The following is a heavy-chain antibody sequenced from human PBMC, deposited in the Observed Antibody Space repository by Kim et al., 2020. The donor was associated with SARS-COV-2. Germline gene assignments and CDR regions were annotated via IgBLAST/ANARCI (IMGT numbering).Heavy chain of an antibody. V-gene: IGHV4-34*01. CDR2: INHSGST. CDR3: ARGGYSYGYHYYYGMDV. J-gene: IGHJ6*02. CDR1: GGSFSGYY. Sequence: SETLSLTCAVYGGSFSGYYWSWIRQPPGKGLEWIWEINHSGSTNYNPSLKSRVTISVDTSKNQFSLKLSSVTAADTAVYYCARGGYSYGYHYYYGMDVWGQGTTVTVSS. D-gene: IGHD5-18*01.